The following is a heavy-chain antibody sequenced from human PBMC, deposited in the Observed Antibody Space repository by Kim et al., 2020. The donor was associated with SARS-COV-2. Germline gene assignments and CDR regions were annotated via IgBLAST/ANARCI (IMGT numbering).Heavy chain of an antibody. V-gene: IGHV4-34*01. D-gene: IGHD2-8*01. CDR2: INHSGGT. CDR3: ARRPDGHDY. Sequence: SETLSLTCGVNGGSFSGYHWSWIRQPPGKGLEWIGDINHSGGTTYESSLKSRVTISVDTSKHQFSLRLTSVTAADTAVYCCARRPDGHDYWGQGTLVTVSS. J-gene: IGHJ4*02. CDR1: GGSFSGYH.